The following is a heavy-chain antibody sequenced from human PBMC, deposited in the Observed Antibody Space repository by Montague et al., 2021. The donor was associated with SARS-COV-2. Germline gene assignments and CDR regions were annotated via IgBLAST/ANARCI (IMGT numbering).Heavy chain of an antibody. CDR2: IKQDGSEK. D-gene: IGHD6-19*01. V-gene: IGHV3-7*01. J-gene: IGHJ3*02. Sequence: SLRLSCAASGFTFSSYWMSWVRQAPGKGLEWVANIKQDGSEKYYVDSVKGRFTISRDNAKNSLYLQTNSLRAEDTAVYYCARMYSSGWYENDAFDIWGQGTMVTVSS. CDR3: ARMYSSGWYENDAFDI. CDR1: GFTFSSYW.